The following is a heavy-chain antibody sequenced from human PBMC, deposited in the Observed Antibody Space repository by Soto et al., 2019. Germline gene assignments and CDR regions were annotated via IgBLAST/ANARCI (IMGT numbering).Heavy chain of an antibody. CDR2: INSDGSHT. J-gene: IGHJ5*01. CDR3: AKECDYGDYAGDNGFDC. V-gene: IGHV3-74*01. D-gene: IGHD4-17*01. Sequence: EVQLVESGGGLVQPGGSLRLSCAASGFTFFAYWIHWVRQVPGKGLVWVSRINSDGSHTSYADSVRGRFTISRENSKNTVYLQKNSLTAEDTAVYYCAKECDYGDYAGDNGFDCWGQGGLVTVAS. CDR1: GFTFFAYW.